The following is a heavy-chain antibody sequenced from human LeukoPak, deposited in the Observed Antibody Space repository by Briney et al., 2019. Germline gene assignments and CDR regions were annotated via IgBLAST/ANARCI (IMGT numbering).Heavy chain of an antibody. D-gene: IGHD1-26*01. Sequence: GLSLRLSCAASGFTVSSYFMHWVRQAPRRELAWAACISSDGNTQYYADSVKGRFTISRDNSNNTLNLQMNSLRADDTAIYYCARRRIVGSTDDSFDIWGQGTMVTLSS. CDR3: ARRRIVGSTDDSFDI. J-gene: IGHJ3*02. CDR2: ISSDGNTQ. V-gene: IGHV3-30-3*01. CDR1: GFTVSSYF.